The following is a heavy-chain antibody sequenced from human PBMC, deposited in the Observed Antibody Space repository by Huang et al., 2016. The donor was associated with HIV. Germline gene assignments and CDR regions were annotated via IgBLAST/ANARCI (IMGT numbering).Heavy chain of an antibody. Sequence: QVQLQQWGAGLLKPSETLSLTCAVYGGSFSGYYWSWIRQSPGKGLEWIGEINQSESTNHNPSLKSRLTISVDTSKNQFSLKLSAVTAADTAVYYCARERMMSWLDDHDAFDIWGQGTMVTVSS. CDR3: ARERMMSWLDDHDAFDI. D-gene: IGHD1-1*01. V-gene: IGHV4-34*01. CDR2: INQSEST. J-gene: IGHJ3*02. CDR1: GGSFSGYY.